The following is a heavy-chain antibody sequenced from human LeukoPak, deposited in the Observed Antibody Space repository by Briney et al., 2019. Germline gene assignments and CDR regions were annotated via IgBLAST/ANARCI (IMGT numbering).Heavy chain of an antibody. V-gene: IGHV3-30*03. Sequence: GGSLRLSCAASGFIFSSYGMHWVRQAPGKGLEWVAVISYDGSNKHYADSVKGRFTISRDNSRNTLYLQMNSLRAEDTAVYYCALVVYYYGSGSYSPFDYWGQGTLVTVSS. J-gene: IGHJ4*02. CDR2: ISYDGSNK. D-gene: IGHD3-10*01. CDR1: GFIFSSYG. CDR3: ALVVYYYGSGSYSPFDY.